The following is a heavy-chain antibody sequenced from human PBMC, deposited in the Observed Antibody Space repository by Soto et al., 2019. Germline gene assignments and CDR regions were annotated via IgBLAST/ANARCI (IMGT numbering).Heavy chain of an antibody. CDR3: AREDSIIIPAVADF. J-gene: IGHJ4*02. D-gene: IGHD6-19*01. Sequence: GGSLRLSCAVSGFNFRNYGINWVRQAPGKGLEWVSSVSKSDYTYYSESVKGRFTVSRDNAKNSVSLQMNNLRAEDTAVYYCAREDSIIIPAVADFWGQGTLVTVSS. CDR1: GFNFRNYG. CDR2: VSKSDYT. V-gene: IGHV3-21*01.